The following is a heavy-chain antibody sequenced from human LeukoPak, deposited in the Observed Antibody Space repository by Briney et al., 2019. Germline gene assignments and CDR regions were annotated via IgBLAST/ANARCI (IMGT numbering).Heavy chain of an antibody. J-gene: IGHJ4*02. V-gene: IGHV1-2*02. CDR3: AACSGTTFDY. Sequence: ASVKVSCTASGYTFTGYYMHWVRQAPAQGLEWMGWINPNSGGTNNAQKFQVRVTMTRDTSISTAYMELSRLRSDNAAVYYCAACSGTTFDYWGQGTLVTVSS. D-gene: IGHD2-15*01. CDR1: GYTFTGYY. CDR2: INPNSGGT.